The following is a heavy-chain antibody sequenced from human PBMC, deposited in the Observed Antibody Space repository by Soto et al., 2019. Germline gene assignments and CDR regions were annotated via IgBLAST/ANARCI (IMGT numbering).Heavy chain of an antibody. D-gene: IGHD2-15*01. V-gene: IGHV3-23*01. CDR3: AKAGCSGGTCYLYYFDY. CDR2: ISGRGGNT. Sequence: PGGSLRLSCAASGFTFSNYAMSWVRQAPGKGLEWVSTISGRGGNTYYADSVKGRFTISRDNSRNTLYLQMDSLGVEDSAVYSCAKAGCSGGTCYLYYFDYWGQGALVTVSS. CDR1: GFTFSNYA. J-gene: IGHJ4*02.